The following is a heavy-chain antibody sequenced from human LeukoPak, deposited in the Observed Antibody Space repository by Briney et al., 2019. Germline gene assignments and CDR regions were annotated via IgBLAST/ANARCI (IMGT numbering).Heavy chain of an antibody. D-gene: IGHD3-9*01. CDR2: INPNSGGT. Sequence: GASVKVSCKASGYTFTGYYMHWVRQAPGQGLEWMGWINPNSGGTNYAQKFQGWVTMTRDTSISTAYMELSRLRSDDTAVYYCARGLVKGGNGMDVWGKGTTVTVSS. J-gene: IGHJ6*04. V-gene: IGHV1-2*04. CDR1: GYTFTGYY. CDR3: ARGLVKGGNGMDV.